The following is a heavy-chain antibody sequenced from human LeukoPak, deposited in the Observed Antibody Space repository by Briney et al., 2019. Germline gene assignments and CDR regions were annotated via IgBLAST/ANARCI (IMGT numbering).Heavy chain of an antibody. V-gene: IGHV3-7*01. CDR3: ARSTMVRGVTPWLPDY. J-gene: IGHJ4*02. CDR1: GFTFSSYW. CDR2: IKQDGSEK. D-gene: IGHD3-10*01. Sequence: GGSLRLSCAASGFTFSSYWMSWVRQAPGKGLGWVANIKQDGSEKYYVDSVKGRFTISRDNAKNSLYLQMNSLRAEDTAVYYCARSTMVRGVTPWLPDYWGQGTLVTVSS.